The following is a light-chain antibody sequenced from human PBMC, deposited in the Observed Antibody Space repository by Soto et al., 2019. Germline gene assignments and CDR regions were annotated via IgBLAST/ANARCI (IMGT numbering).Light chain of an antibody. CDR3: SSYTSSSTNYV. Sequence: QYALPQPASVSGSPGQSITISYTGTSSDVGGYNYVSWYQQHPGKAPKLMIYEVSNRPSGVSNRFSGSKSGNTASLTISGLQAEDEADYYCSSYTSSSTNYVFGTGTKLTVL. CDR1: SSDVGGYNY. V-gene: IGLV2-14*01. J-gene: IGLJ1*01. CDR2: EVS.